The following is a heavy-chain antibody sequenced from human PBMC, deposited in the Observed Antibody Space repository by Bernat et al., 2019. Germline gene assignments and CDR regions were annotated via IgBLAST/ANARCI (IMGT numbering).Heavy chain of an antibody. CDR2: ISAYKGNT. Sequence: QVQPVQSGAEVKKPGASVKVSCKASGYTFTSYGISWVRQAPGQGLEWTGWISAYKGNTNYAQKLQGRVTMTTDTSTSTAYMELRNLRSDDTAVYYCGGANWGLVFDIWGQGTMVTVSS. D-gene: IGHD7-27*01. J-gene: IGHJ3*02. CDR1: GYTFTSYG. V-gene: IGHV1-18*01. CDR3: GGANWGLVFDI.